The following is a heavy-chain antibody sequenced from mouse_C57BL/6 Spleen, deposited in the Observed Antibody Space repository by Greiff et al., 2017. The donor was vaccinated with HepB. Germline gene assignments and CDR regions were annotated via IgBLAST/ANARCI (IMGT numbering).Heavy chain of an antibody. CDR1: GYTFTSYW. Sequence: VKLQQPGAELVRPGTSVKLSCKASGYTFTSYWMHWVKQRPGQGLEWIGVIDPSDSYTNYNQKFKGKATLTVDTSSSTAYMQLSSLTSEDSAVYYCARSETAQATFDYWGQGTTLTVSS. V-gene: IGHV1-59*01. J-gene: IGHJ2*01. CDR2: IDPSDSYT. CDR3: ARSETAQATFDY. D-gene: IGHD3-2*02.